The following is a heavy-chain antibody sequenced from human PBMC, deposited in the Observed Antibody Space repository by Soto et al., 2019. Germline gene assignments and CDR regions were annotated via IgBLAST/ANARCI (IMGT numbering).Heavy chain of an antibody. J-gene: IGHJ4*02. CDR3: AKYMVATIYFDY. D-gene: IGHD5-12*01. Sequence: GGSLRLSCAASGFTFINYAMSWVRQAPGKGLEWVSTISGSGVTTYYADSVKGRFTISRDNSKNTLYLQMNSLRAEDTAEYYCAKYMVATIYFDYWGQGALLTVSS. CDR2: ISGSGVTT. CDR1: GFTFINYA. V-gene: IGHV3-23*01.